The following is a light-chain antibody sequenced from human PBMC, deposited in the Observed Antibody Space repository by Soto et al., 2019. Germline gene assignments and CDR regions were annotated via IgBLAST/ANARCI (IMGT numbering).Light chain of an antibody. J-gene: IGKJ1*01. CDR2: KAS. Sequence: IHLTQSPSTLSVSVGDRLTITCRASQTISSWLAWYQQKPGKAPKLLIYKASTLKSGVPSRFSGSGSGTEFTLTISSLQPDDFATYYCQHYKSYSEAFGQGTKWIS. CDR3: QHYKSYSEA. CDR1: QTISSW. V-gene: IGKV1-5*03.